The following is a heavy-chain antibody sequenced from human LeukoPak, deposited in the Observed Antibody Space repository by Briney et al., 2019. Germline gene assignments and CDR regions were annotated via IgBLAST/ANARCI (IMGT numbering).Heavy chain of an antibody. CDR1: GYTFTGYY. CDR3: ARDRRDCYNEFDY. D-gene: IGHD5-24*01. Sequence: ASVKVSCKASGYTFTGYYMHWVRQAPGQGLEWMGRINPNSGGTNYAQKFQGRVTMTRDTSISTAYMELSRLRSDDTAVYYCARDRRDCYNEFDYWGQGTLVTVSS. J-gene: IGHJ4*02. V-gene: IGHV1-2*06. CDR2: INPNSGGT.